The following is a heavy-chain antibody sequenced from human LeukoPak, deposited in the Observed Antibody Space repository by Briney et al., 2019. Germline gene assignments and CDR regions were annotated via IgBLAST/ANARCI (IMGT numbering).Heavy chain of an antibody. CDR3: ARDTNYYDSSGYYSGSDFDY. J-gene: IGHJ4*02. Sequence: GGSLRLSCAASGFTFSSYSMNWVRQAPGKGREWVSSITSSTNYIYYADSVKGRFTISRDDAKNTLYLQMNSLRAEDTAVYYCARDTNYYDSSGYYSGSDFDYWGQGTLVTVSS. V-gene: IGHV3-21*04. CDR2: ITSSTNYI. D-gene: IGHD3-22*01. CDR1: GFTFSSYS.